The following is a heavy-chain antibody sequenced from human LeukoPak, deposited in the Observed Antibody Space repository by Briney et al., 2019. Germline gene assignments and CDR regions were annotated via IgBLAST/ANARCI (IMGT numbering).Heavy chain of an antibody. V-gene: IGHV4-39*07. J-gene: IGHJ4*02. CDR2: IYYSGST. Sequence: SETLSLTCTVSGGSISSSSYYWGWIRQPPGKGLEWIGSIYYSGSTYYNPSLKSRVTISVDTSKNQFSLKLSSVTAADTAVYYCARDWDYYDSSGYFGYWGQGTLVTVSS. CDR1: GGSISSSSYY. CDR3: ARDWDYYDSSGYFGY. D-gene: IGHD3-22*01.